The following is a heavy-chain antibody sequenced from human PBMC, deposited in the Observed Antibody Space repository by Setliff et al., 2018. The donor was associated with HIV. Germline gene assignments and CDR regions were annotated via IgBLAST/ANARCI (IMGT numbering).Heavy chain of an antibody. CDR2: ISYDGSTT. CDR1: GFTFTSYS. CDR3: ARGFGTSWSLGP. J-gene: IGHJ5*02. V-gene: IGHV3-30*03. D-gene: IGHD6-13*01. Sequence: GGSLRLSCAASGFTFTSYSMHWVRQAPGKGLEWLALISYDGSTTYYADSLKGRFTISRDNSKNTLHLQMNNLRGEDTAVYYCARGFGTSWSLGPWGQGTLVTVSS.